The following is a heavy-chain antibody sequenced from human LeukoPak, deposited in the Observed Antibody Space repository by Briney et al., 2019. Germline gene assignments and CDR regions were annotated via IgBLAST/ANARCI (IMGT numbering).Heavy chain of an antibody. Sequence: PSETLSLTCTVSGGSISSYYWSWIRQPAGKGLEWIGRIYTSGSSNYNPSLKSRVTMSIDTSKNQFSLKLSSVTAADTAVYYCARDHPSYYYDNSGYYFDYWGQGTLVTVSS. CDR3: ARDHPSYYYDNSGYYFDY. V-gene: IGHV4-4*07. D-gene: IGHD3-22*01. CDR1: GGSISSYY. CDR2: IYTSGSS. J-gene: IGHJ4*02.